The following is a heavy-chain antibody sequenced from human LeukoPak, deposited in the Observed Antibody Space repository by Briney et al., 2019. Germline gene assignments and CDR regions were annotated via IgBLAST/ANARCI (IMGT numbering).Heavy chain of an antibody. CDR2: ISAYNGNT. CDR3: ARDLGYCSGGSCSRNWFDP. Sequence: ASVKVSCKASGYTFISNNMNWVRQAPGQGLEWMGWISAYNGNTNYAQKFQGRVTMTTDTSTSTAYMELRSLRSDDTAVYYCARDLGYCSGGSCSRNWFDPWGQGTLVTVSS. D-gene: IGHD2-15*01. J-gene: IGHJ5*02. CDR1: GYTFISNN. V-gene: IGHV1-18*01.